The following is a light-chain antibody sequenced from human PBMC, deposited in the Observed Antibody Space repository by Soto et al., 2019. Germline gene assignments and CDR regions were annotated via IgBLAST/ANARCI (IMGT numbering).Light chain of an antibody. CDR3: QQYNNWQWT. CDR1: QSVSSY. CDR2: DTS. Sequence: EIVLTQSPATLSLSPGERATLSCRASQSVSSYLAWYQQKPGQAPRLLIYDTSNRATDIPARFSGSGSGTDFTLTISRLEPEDFAVYYCQQYNNWQWTFGQGTKVDIK. V-gene: IGKV3-11*01. J-gene: IGKJ1*01.